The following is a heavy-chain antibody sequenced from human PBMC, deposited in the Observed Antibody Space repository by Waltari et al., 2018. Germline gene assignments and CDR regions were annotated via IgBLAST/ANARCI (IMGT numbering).Heavy chain of an antibody. Sequence: EVHLVESGGALVQPGGSLRLSCAASGCTFSRYWMSWVRLAPGKGLEWVANIKQDGREKNYVDPVKGRFTISRDNAKDSLDLQMSSLRVDDTAVYYCTREGAALDYFDFWGQGTLVTVSS. J-gene: IGHJ4*02. D-gene: IGHD3-16*01. CDR1: GCTFSRYW. CDR2: IKQDGREK. V-gene: IGHV3-7*01. CDR3: TREGAALDYFDF.